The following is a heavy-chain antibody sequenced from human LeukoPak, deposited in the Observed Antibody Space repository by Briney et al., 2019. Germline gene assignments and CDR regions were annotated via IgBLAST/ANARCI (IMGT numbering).Heavy chain of an antibody. V-gene: IGHV3-74*01. CDR2: IKTDGSST. D-gene: IGHD3-10*01. Sequence: GGSLRLSCAASGLTFSSYWMHWVRQAPGKGLVWVSRIKTDGSSTSYADSVKGRFTISRDNAKNTLYLQMNSLRAEDTAVYYCAKIYLPHLVRPDYFDYWGQGTLVTVSS. CDR3: AKIYLPHLVRPDYFDY. CDR1: GLTFSSYW. J-gene: IGHJ4*02.